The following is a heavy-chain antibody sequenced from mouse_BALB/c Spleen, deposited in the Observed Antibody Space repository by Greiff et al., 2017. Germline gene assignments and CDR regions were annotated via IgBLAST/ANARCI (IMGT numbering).Heavy chain of an antibody. D-gene: IGHD2-4*01. V-gene: IGHV5-4*02. CDR1: GFTFSDYY. Sequence: EVQVVESGGGLVKPGGSLKLSCAASGFTFSDYYMYWVRQTPEKRLEWVATISDGGSYTYYPDSVKGRFTISRDNAKNNLYLQMSSLKSEDTAMYYCARAAMITTGMDYWGQGTSVTVSS. CDR3: ARAAMITTGMDY. J-gene: IGHJ4*01. CDR2: ISDGGSYT.